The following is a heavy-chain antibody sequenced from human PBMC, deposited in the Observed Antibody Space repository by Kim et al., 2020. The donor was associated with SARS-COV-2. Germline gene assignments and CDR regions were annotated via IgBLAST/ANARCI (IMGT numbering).Heavy chain of an antibody. CDR1: GFTFSSHS. CDR2: ISSSSSYI. V-gene: IGHV3-21*01. CDR3: ARSYSSGWCYFYY. Sequence: GGSLRLSCAASGFTFSSHSMNWVRQAPGKGLEWVSSISSSSSYIYYADSVKGRFTISRDNAKNSLYLQMNSLRAEDTAVYYCARSYSSGWCYFYYWGQGTLVTVSS. D-gene: IGHD6-19*01. J-gene: IGHJ4*02.